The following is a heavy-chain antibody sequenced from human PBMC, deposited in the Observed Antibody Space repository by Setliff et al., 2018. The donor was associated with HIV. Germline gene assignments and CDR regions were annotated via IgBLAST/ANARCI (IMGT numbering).Heavy chain of an antibody. D-gene: IGHD3-16*02. Sequence: ASVKVSCKASGYTFTRYHMHWVRQAPGQGLEWMGVFNPSGDHTTYAQKFQGRVTMTRDTSTSTVYLNMSSLRSEDTAVYYCATARYYDYIWGSYPHFDYWGQGTLVTVSS. V-gene: IGHV1-46*01. CDR1: GYTFTRYH. CDR3: ATARYYDYIWGSYPHFDY. J-gene: IGHJ4*02. CDR2: FNPSGDHT.